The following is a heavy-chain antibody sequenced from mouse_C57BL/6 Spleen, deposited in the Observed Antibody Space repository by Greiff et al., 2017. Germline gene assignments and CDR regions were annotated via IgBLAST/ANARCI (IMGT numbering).Heavy chain of an antibody. V-gene: IGHV1-81*01. J-gene: IGHJ2*01. CDR1: GYTFTSYG. Sequence: VKLMESGAELARPGASVKLSCKASGYTFTSYGISWVKQRTGQGLEWIGEIYPRSGNTYYNEKFKGKATLTADKSSSTAYMELRSLTSEDSAVYFCARSTTVAHYFDYWGQGTTLTVSS. CDR2: IYPRSGNT. CDR3: ARSTTVAHYFDY. D-gene: IGHD1-1*01.